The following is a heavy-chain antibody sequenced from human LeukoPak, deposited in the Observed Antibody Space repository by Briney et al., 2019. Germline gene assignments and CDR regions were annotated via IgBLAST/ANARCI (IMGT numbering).Heavy chain of an antibody. Sequence: PGRSLRLSCAASRFTFSSYDMHWVRQAPGKGLEWVAVISYDGSDKYYVDSVKGRFTISRDNSKNTLYLQMNSLKAEDAAVYYCARVLSGSYDNYFDYWGQGTLVTVSS. CDR3: ARVLSGSYDNYFDY. CDR2: ISYDGSDK. D-gene: IGHD1-26*01. V-gene: IGHV3-30*03. CDR1: RFTFSSYD. J-gene: IGHJ4*02.